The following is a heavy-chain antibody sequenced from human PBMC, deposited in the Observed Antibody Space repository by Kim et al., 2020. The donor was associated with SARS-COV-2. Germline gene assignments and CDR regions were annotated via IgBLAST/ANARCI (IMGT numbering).Heavy chain of an antibody. CDR2: ISAYNGNT. J-gene: IGHJ6*02. V-gene: IGHV1-18*01. CDR1: GYTFTSYG. D-gene: IGHD2-15*01. CDR3: ARDEEVSALVVVVAALSGKYSYGMAV. Sequence: ASVKVSCKASGYTFTSYGISWVRQAPGQGLEWMGWISAYNGNTNYAQKLQGRVTMTTDTSTSTAYMELRSLRSDDTAVDYCARDEEVSALVVVVAALSGKYSYGMAVWGQGTPVTVSS.